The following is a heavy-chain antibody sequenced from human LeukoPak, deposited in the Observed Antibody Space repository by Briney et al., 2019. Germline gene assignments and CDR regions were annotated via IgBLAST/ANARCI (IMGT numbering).Heavy chain of an antibody. CDR3: ARRPGDSSGYYFDY. Sequence: PSETLSLTCTVSGVSISSGGYYWRWIRQHPGKGLEWIGYIYYSGSTYYNLSLKSRVTISVDTSKNQFSLKLNAVTAAETAVYYCARRPGDSSGYYFDYWGQGTLVTVSS. J-gene: IGHJ4*02. CDR2: IYYSGST. CDR1: GVSISSGGYY. D-gene: IGHD3-22*01. V-gene: IGHV4-31*03.